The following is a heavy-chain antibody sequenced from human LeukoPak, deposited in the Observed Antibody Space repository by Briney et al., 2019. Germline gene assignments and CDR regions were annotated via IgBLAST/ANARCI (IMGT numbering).Heavy chain of an antibody. Sequence: GGSLRLSCAASGFTFTNYWMGWVRQAPGKGLEWVANIGRDGSEKNYVDSVKGRFTISRDNAKNSLYLQMNSLRAEDTALYYCSRKLWPGDYWGRGTLVTVSS. CDR2: IGRDGSEK. CDR1: GFTFTNYW. J-gene: IGHJ4*02. V-gene: IGHV3-7*01. CDR3: SRKLWPGDY. D-gene: IGHD3-16*01.